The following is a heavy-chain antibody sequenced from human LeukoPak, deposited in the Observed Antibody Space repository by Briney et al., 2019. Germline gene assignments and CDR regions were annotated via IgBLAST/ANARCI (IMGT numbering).Heavy chain of an antibody. CDR3: ARGATYYYDSSGYNLRMDV. Sequence: PGGSLRLSCAASGFTFSSYLMSWVRQAPGKGLEWVANVKQDGSEKYYVDSVKGRFTISRDNAKNSLYLQMNSLRAEGTAVYYCARGATYYYDSSGYNLRMDVWGQGTTVTVSS. J-gene: IGHJ6*02. V-gene: IGHV3-7*01. CDR2: VKQDGSEK. CDR1: GFTFSSYL. D-gene: IGHD3-22*01.